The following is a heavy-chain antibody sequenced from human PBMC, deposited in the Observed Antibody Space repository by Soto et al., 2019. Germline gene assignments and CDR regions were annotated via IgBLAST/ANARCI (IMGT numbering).Heavy chain of an antibody. CDR2: ISAYNGNT. Sequence: ASVKVSCKASGYTFTSYGISWVRQAPGQGLEWMGWISAYNGNTNYAQKLQGRVTMTTDTSTSTAYMELRSLRSDDTAVYYCAREAGFYSGSYYLEYYFDYWGQGTLVTVSS. J-gene: IGHJ4*02. CDR3: AREAGFYSGSYYLEYYFDY. V-gene: IGHV1-18*01. CDR1: GYTFTSYG. D-gene: IGHD1-26*01.